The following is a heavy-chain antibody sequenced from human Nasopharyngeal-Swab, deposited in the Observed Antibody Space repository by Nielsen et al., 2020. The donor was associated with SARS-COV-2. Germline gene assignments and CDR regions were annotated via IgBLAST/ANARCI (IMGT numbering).Heavy chain of an antibody. CDR3: ARDRIPWYYYDSSGYSAGDY. CDR2: ISYDGSNK. Sequence: VRQAPGKGLEWVAVISYDGSNKYYADSVKGRFTISRDNSKNTLYLQMNSLRAEDTGVYYCARDRIPWYYYDSSGYSAGDYWGQGTLVTVSS. V-gene: IGHV3-30*04. J-gene: IGHJ4*02. D-gene: IGHD3-22*01.